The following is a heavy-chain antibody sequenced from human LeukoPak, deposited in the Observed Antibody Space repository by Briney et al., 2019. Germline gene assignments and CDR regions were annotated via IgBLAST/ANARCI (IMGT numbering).Heavy chain of an antibody. J-gene: IGHJ5*02. CDR2: IYYSGST. D-gene: IGHD1-20*01. Sequence: PSETLSLTCTVSGGSITSSSYYWGWLRQPPGKGLEWIGSIYYSGSTYYNPSLKSRVTISVDTSKNQFSLKLSSVTAADTAVYYCAREVTGMFDPWGQGTLVTVSS. CDR1: GGSITSSSYY. CDR3: AREVTGMFDP. V-gene: IGHV4-39*07.